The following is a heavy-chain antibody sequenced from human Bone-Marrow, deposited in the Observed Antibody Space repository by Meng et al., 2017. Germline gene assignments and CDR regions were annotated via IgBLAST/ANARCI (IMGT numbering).Heavy chain of an antibody. CDR1: GFTFSSYS. CDR3: ARAFRDGYNSNWYFDL. J-gene: IGHJ2*01. V-gene: IGHV3-21*01. CDR2: ISSSSSYI. D-gene: IGHD5-24*01. Sequence: GESLKISCAASGFTFSSYSMNWVRQAPGKGLEWVSSISSSSSYIYYADSVKGRFTISRDNAKNSLYLQMNSLRAEDTAVYYCARAFRDGYNSNWYFDLWGRGTLVPSPQ.